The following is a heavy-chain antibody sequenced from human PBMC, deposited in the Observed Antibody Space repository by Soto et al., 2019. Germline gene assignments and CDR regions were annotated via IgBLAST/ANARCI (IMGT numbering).Heavy chain of an antibody. CDR1: GYTFTSYG. Sequence: QVHLAQSGAEVKKPGASVKVSCKASGYTFTSYGITWVRQAPGQGLEWMGWISAHNGNTDYAQKLQGRVIVTRDTSTSTAYMALRSLRSDDTAVYYCARGRYGDYWGQGALVTVSS. CDR3: ARGRYGDY. J-gene: IGHJ4*02. V-gene: IGHV1-18*01. CDR2: ISAHNGNT. D-gene: IGHD1-1*01.